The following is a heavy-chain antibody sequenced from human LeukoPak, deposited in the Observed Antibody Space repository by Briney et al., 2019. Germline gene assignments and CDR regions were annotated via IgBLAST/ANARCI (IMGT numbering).Heavy chain of an antibody. Sequence: GGSLRLSYAASGFTVSSIYMSWVRQGPGKGLEWVSVIYSGGNTYYADSVRGRFTISRDNSKNTLSLQMNSLGAEDTAVYYCARDAGWGGATDYWGQGTLVTVSS. V-gene: IGHV3-53*01. CDR3: ARDAGWGGATDY. CDR2: IYSGGNT. CDR1: GFTVSSIY. D-gene: IGHD1-26*01. J-gene: IGHJ4*02.